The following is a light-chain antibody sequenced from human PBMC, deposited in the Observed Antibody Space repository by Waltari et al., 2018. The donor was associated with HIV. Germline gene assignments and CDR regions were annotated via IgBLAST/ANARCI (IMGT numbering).Light chain of an antibody. CDR2: RDN. CDR1: TSNIGSNY. CDR3: AAWDDTLSGQGV. V-gene: IGLV1-47*03. Sequence: QSVLTQPPSVSGTPGQRVTISCSGSTSNIGSNYVYWYQQLPETAPKLLIYRDNQRPSGVPDRFSGSKSGTSASLAINGLWSEDEADYYCAAWDDTLSGQGVFGGGTKLTVL. J-gene: IGLJ2*01.